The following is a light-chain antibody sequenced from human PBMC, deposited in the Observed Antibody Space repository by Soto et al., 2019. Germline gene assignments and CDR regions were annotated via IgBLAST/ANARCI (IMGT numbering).Light chain of an antibody. CDR1: QDISRW. CDR3: QQANSFPLT. J-gene: IGKJ3*01. Sequence: DIQMTQSPSSVSAFVGDRVTITCRASQDISRWLAWYQRKPGEAPTLLIYAASSLQSGVPSRFSGSGYGTEFTLTISNLQPEDFATYYCQQANSFPLTFGPGTRVEVK. CDR2: AAS. V-gene: IGKV1-12*01.